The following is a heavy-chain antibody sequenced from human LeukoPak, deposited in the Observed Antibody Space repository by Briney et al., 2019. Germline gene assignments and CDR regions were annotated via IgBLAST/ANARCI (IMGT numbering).Heavy chain of an antibody. Sequence: GRSLRLSCAASGFTFDDYAMHWVRQAPGKGLEWVSGISWNSGSIGYADSVKGRFTISRDNAKNSLYLQVNSLRAEDTALYYCAKDPKAYGDYVFDIWGQGTMVTGSS. CDR3: AKDPKAYGDYVFDI. D-gene: IGHD4-17*01. V-gene: IGHV3-9*01. CDR2: ISWNSGSI. J-gene: IGHJ3*02. CDR1: GFTFDDYA.